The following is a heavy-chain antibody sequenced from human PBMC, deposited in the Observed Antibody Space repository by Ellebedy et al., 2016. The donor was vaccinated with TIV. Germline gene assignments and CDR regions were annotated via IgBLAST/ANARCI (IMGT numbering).Heavy chain of an antibody. CDR2: IIAGSGDT. V-gene: IGHV1-3*01. J-gene: IGHJ4*02. Sequence: AASVKVSCKASGYSFAYYTIHWLRQAPGQRLEWVGWIIAGSGDTKYSPKFQGRVAITRDTSASTAYMELSNLISEDTAVYYCARRGSTVATPTGKNYFDPWGQGTLVTVSS. D-gene: IGHD4-23*01. CDR1: GYSFAYYT. CDR3: ARRGSTVATPTGKNYFDP.